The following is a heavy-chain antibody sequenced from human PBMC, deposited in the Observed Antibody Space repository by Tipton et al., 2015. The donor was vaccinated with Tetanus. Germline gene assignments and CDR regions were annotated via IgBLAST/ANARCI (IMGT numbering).Heavy chain of an antibody. D-gene: IGHD2-21*02. Sequence: TLSLTCTVSGGSVSSGNYYWSWIRQHPGKGLEWIGYIFYSGSSHYNPSLKSRLSLSVDTSKNQFSLNLNSVTAADTAVYYCARSKGVRLNAFDLWGQGTLVIVSS. CDR1: GGSVSSGNYY. J-gene: IGHJ3*01. CDR3: ARSKGVRLNAFDL. CDR2: IFYSGSS. V-gene: IGHV4-31*03.